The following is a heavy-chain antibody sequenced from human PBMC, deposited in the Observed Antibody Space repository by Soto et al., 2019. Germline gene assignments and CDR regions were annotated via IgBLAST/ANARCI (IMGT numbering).Heavy chain of an antibody. CDR1: GFTFSSYG. CDR3: ANSLSVGDTTPFDY. V-gene: IGHV3-23*01. CDR2: ISGSGGST. D-gene: IGHD1-26*01. Sequence: EVQLLESGGGLVQPGGSLRLSCAASGFTFSSYGMSWVRQAPGKGLEWVSAISGSGGSTYYADSVKGRFTISRDNSKNKLYLQMNSLRAEDKAVYYCANSLSVGDTTPFDYWGQGTLVTVSS. J-gene: IGHJ4*02.